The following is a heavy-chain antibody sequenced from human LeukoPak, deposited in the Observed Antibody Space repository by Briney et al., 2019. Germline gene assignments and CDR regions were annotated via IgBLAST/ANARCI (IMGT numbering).Heavy chain of an antibody. J-gene: IGHJ6*02. D-gene: IGHD6-13*01. CDR3: AREYAIYSSSWYVSYYYGMDV. CDR2: INPSGGST. V-gene: IGHV1-46*01. Sequence: GASVKVSCKASGYTFTSYYMHWVRQAPGQGLEWMGIINPSGGSTSYAQKFQGRVTMTRDTSTNTVYMELSSLRSEDTAVYYCAREYAIYSSSWYVSYYYGMDVWGQGTTVTVSS. CDR1: GYTFTSYY.